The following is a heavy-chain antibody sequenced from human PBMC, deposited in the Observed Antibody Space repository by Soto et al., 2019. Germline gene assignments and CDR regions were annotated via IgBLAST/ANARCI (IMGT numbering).Heavy chain of an antibody. CDR1: GGSISSGDYY. CDR2: IYYSGGT. Sequence: PSETLSLTCTASGGSISSGDYYWSWISQPPGKGLEWIGYIYYSGGTNYNPSLKSRVTISVDKSKNQFSLKLTSITAGDTAIYYCARGDGYSYVSRVNWFDPWGQGILVTVSS. J-gene: IGHJ5*02. V-gene: IGHV4-30-4*01. D-gene: IGHD5-18*01. CDR3: ARGDGYSYVSRVNWFDP.